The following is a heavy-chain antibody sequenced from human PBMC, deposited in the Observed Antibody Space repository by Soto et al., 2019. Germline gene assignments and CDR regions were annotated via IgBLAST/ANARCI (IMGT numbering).Heavy chain of an antibody. J-gene: IGHJ4*02. CDR1: GVAFSNTW. Sequence: EVQLVQSGGGLVKPGESLRLSCAASGVAFSNTWMNWVRQTPGKGQEWVGRIKTKSEGGTIDYATPAKGRFDISRDDSKNTLYLQMNSLKTEDTAVYYYTTFVSSNWGQGTLVTVSS. CDR3: TTFVSSN. V-gene: IGHV3-15*07. D-gene: IGHD6-6*01. CDR2: IKTKSEGGTI.